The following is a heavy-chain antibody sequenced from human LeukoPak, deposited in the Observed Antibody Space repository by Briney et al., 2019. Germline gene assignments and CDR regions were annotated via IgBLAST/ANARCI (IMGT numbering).Heavy chain of an antibody. V-gene: IGHV4-39*02. CDR3: ARSSAGVPFDY. D-gene: IGHD6-13*01. CDR2: ISYSGTT. Sequence: PSETLSLTCTVSVGSISTGSSYWGWVRQPPGKGLEYIGSISYSGTTYYNPSLKSRVTISVDTSKNHFSLNLSSVSAADTAVYYCARSSAGVPFDYWGQGTLVTVSS. J-gene: IGHJ4*02. CDR1: VGSISTGSSY.